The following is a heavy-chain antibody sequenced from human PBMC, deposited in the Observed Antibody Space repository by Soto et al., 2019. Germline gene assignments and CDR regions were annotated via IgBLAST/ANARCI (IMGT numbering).Heavy chain of an antibody. CDR3: AKGGGAHYYDSSGYYYPPDY. CDR2: ISWDGGST. D-gene: IGHD3-22*01. J-gene: IGHJ4*02. V-gene: IGHV3-43*01. Sequence: GGSLRLSCAASGFTFDDYTMHWVRQAPGKGLEWVSLISWDGGSTYYADSVKGRFTISRDNSKNSLYLQMNSLRNEDTALYYCAKGGGAHYYDSSGYYYPPDYWGQGTLVTVSS. CDR1: GFTFDDYT.